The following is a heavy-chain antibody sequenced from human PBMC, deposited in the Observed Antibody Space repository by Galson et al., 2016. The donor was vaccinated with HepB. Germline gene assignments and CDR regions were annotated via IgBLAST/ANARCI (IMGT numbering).Heavy chain of an antibody. D-gene: IGHD3-22*01. CDR1: GFTFGSVW. CDR3: ALYYYDSSGFLEYFQH. Sequence: SLRLSCATSGFTFGSVWMSWVRQAPGKGLEWVANIKPDGSERYYVDSLKGRFTISRDNAKNSLYLQMNNLRAEDTAVYYCALYYYDSSGFLEYFQHWGQGTLVTVSS. CDR2: IKPDGSER. J-gene: IGHJ1*01. V-gene: IGHV3-7*03.